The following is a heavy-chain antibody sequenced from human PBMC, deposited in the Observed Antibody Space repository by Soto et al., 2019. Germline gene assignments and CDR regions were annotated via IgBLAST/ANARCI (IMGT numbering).Heavy chain of an antibody. CDR1: GYTFTDYY. CDR3: ATLTRSTGGIFDY. CDR2: VDPEDGET. D-gene: IGHD4-4*01. V-gene: IGHV1-69-2*01. Sequence: EVQLVQSGAEVKKPGATVKISCKVSGYTFTDYYMHWVQQAPGKGLEWMGIVDPEDGETIYAERFQGRVTITADTSIDTVYMVLSSLRSEDTAVYYCATLTRSTGGIFDYWGQGTLVTVSS. J-gene: IGHJ4*02.